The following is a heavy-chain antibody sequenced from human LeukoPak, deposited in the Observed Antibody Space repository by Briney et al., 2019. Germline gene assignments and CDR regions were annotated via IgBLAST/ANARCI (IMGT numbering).Heavy chain of an antibody. CDR3: ARGIPLAYCGGDCYSGFDY. J-gene: IGHJ4*02. CDR2: ISYDGSNK. V-gene: IGHV3-30*01. CDR1: GFAFSSYA. D-gene: IGHD2-21*02. Sequence: GRSLRLSCAASGFAFSSYAMHWVRQAPGKGLEWVAVISYDGSNKYYADSVKGRFTISSDNSKNTLYLQMNSLRAEDTAVYYCARGIPLAYCGGDCYSGFDYWGQGTLVTVSS.